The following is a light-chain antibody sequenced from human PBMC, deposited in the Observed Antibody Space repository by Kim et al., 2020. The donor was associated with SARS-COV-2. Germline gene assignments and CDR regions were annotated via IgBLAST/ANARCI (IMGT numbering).Light chain of an antibody. J-gene: IGKJ2*01. CDR2: KAS. Sequence: DIQMTQSPSPLSTSVGDRVTITCRASQSISSWLAWYEQKPGKAPKLLIYKASNLESGVPSRFSGSASGTEFTLTISSLQPDDFATYYCQQYNSFPYTFGQGTKLEI. CDR3: QQYNSFPYT. CDR1: QSISSW. V-gene: IGKV1-5*03.